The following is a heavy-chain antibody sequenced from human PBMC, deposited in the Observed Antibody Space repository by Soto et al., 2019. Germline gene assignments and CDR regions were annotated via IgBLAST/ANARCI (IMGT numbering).Heavy chain of an antibody. D-gene: IGHD3-9*01. V-gene: IGHV1-18*01. J-gene: IGHJ6*02. CDR3: ASRNDRDYYYHMDV. CDR2: ISAYNGNT. CDR1: GYTFTSYG. Sequence: GASVKVSCKASGYTFTSYGISWVRQAPGQGLEWMGWISAYNGNTNYAQKLQGRVTMTTDTSTSTAYMELRSLRSDDTAVYYCASRNDRDYYYHMDVWGQGTTVTVSS.